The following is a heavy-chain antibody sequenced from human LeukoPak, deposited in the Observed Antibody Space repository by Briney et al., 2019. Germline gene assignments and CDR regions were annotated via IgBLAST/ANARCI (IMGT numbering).Heavy chain of an antibody. CDR2: IYYSGST. J-gene: IGHJ4*02. V-gene: IGHV4-34*01. Sequence: SETLSLTCAVYGGSFSGYYWSWIRQPPGKGLEWIGSIYYSGSTYYNPSLKSRVTISVDTSKNQFSLKLSSVTAADTAVYYCATPRGYSYGLDYWGQGTLVTVSS. D-gene: IGHD5-18*01. CDR3: ATPRGYSYGLDY. CDR1: GGSFSGYY.